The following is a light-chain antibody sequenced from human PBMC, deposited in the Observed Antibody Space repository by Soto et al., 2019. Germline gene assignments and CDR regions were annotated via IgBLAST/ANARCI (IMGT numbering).Light chain of an antibody. V-gene: IGLV1-36*01. J-gene: IGLJ2*01. CDR3: GVWDDSLNGVV. CDR2: YDD. CDR1: SSNVGNNA. Sequence: QSVLTQPPSVSEAPRQRVTISCSGSSSNVGNNAVNWYQQLPGKAPKLLIYYDDLLPSGVSDRFSGSKSGTSASLAISGLQAEDGADYYCGVWDDSLNGVVFGGGTKLTVL.